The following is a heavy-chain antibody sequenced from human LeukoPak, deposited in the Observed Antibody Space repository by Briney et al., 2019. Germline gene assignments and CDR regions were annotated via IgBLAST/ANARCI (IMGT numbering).Heavy chain of an antibody. CDR3: VKDRRYSSNWYYFDY. Sequence: GGSLRLSCSAPGFTFSSYGMHWVRQAPGKGLEYVSAISSNGGSTYYADSVKGRFTISRDNSKNTLYLQMSSLRAEDTAVYYCVKDRRYSSNWYYFDYWGQGTLVIVSS. CDR1: GFTFSSYG. D-gene: IGHD6-13*01. J-gene: IGHJ4*02. CDR2: ISSNGGST. V-gene: IGHV3-64D*09.